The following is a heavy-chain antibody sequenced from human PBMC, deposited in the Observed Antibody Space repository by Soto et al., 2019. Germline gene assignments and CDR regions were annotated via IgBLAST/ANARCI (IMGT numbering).Heavy chain of an antibody. CDR1: GYTFTEYG. CDR3: ARVTLGA. CDR2: ISTDDGNT. J-gene: IGHJ3*01. D-gene: IGHD6-6*01. V-gene: IGHV1-18*01. Sequence: QVQLVQSGGEVKKPGASVKVSCKASGYTFTEYGLSWVRQAPGQGLEWLGWISTDDGNTHYAQKVRDRVAMTADPSPSPAYLELRSLRSDDTAMYYCARVTLGAWGQGTMVTV.